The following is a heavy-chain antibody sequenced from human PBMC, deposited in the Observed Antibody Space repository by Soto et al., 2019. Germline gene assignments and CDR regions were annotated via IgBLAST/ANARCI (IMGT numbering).Heavy chain of an antibody. D-gene: IGHD3-3*01. J-gene: IGHJ6*02. V-gene: IGHV3-48*03. CDR3: ARDLLHYDFWSGYSAYFYYGMDV. CDR2: ISDSGRTI. CDR1: GFTFSSYE. Sequence: GGSLRLSCSASGFTFSSYEMNWVREAPGKGLEWVSYISDSGRTIYYADSVKGRFTVSRDDAQNSVYLQMDSLRAEDTAVYYCARDLLHYDFWSGYSAYFYYGMDVWGPGTTVTVSS.